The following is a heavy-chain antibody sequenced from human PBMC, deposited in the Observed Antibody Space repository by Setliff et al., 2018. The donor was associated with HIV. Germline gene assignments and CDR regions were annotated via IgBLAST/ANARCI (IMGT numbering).Heavy chain of an antibody. D-gene: IGHD3-10*01. CDR2: IYYSGST. V-gene: IGHV4-31*03. CDR3: AREGARHYGSGRYHSWFDP. J-gene: IGHJ5*02. CDR1: GGSISSGNYY. Sequence: SETLSLTCTVSGGSISSGNYYWSWIRQHPGKGLEWIGYIYYSGSTYYDPSLKSRVTMSVDTSKNQFSLKLSSVTAADTAVYYCAREGARHYGSGRYHSWFDPWGQGTQVTVSS.